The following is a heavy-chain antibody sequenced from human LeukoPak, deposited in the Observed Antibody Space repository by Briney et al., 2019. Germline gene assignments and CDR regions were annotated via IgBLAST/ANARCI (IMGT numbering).Heavy chain of an antibody. CDR2: ISNDGRST. CDR3: AKDLSSGNSI. CDR1: GFTFSSSW. V-gene: IGHV3-74*03. Sequence: PGGSLRLSCAASGFTFSSSWMHWVRQAPGKGLFWVSRISNDGRSTTYAESVKGRFTISRDNAKNTLYLQMSSLRVEDTAVYYCAKDLSSGNSIWGQGALVTVSS. D-gene: IGHD4-23*01. J-gene: IGHJ4*02.